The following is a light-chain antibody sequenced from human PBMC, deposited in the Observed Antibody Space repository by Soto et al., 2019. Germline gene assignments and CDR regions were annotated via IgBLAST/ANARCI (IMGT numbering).Light chain of an antibody. CDR3: SSYTSSRSWV. Sequence: QSVLTQPASVSGSPGQSITISCTGTSSDVGVYDYVSWYQQYPGKTPQRLIYEVNRPSGVSDRFSGSKSGNTASLTISDLQAEDEADYYCSSYTSSRSWVFGRGTK. V-gene: IGLV2-14*01. J-gene: IGLJ3*02. CDR1: SSDVGVYDY. CDR2: EV.